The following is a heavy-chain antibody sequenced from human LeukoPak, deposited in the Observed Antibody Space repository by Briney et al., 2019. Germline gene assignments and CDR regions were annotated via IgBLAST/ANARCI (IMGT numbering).Heavy chain of an antibody. CDR1: GGSISSYY. J-gene: IGHJ5*02. CDR2: IFYSGST. D-gene: IGHD3-10*01. V-gene: IGHV4-59*12. Sequence: SETLSLTCTVSGGSISSYYWSWIRQPPGKALEWIGNIFYSGSTYYSPSLKSRVTISLDTSKNQFSLKLSSVTAADTAVYYCARESECYYGSGSYECRWFDPWGLGTLVTVSS. CDR3: ARESECYYGSGSYECRWFDP.